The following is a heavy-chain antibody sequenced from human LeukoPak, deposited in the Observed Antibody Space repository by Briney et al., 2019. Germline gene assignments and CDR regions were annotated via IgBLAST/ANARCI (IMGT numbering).Heavy chain of an antibody. V-gene: IGHV4-59*01. Sequence: SETLSLTCTVSGDSISNYYWSWIRQPPGKGLEWIGYSYYSGSTNYNPSLKSRVTISVDTSKNRFSLRLSSVTAADTAVYYCARGTAVAGTWGQGTLVTDSS. D-gene: IGHD6-19*01. J-gene: IGHJ5*02. CDR2: SYYSGST. CDR1: GDSISNYY. CDR3: ARGTAVAGT.